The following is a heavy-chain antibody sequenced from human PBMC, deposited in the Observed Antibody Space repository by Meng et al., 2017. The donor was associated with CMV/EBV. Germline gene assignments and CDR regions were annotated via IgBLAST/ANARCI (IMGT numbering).Heavy chain of an antibody. CDR3: TKLGRVGSSPQYNWFDT. CDR1: YPFNTYG. Sequence: YPFNTYGITWVRQAPGQGLEWMGWISVSTGDTNYAQNLQDRLILTTDTSTNTAHMELRSLRSDDTALYYCTKLGRVGSSPQYNWFDTWGQGTLVTVSS. V-gene: IGHV1-18*01. J-gene: IGHJ5*02. CDR2: ISVSTGDT. D-gene: IGHD3-16*01.